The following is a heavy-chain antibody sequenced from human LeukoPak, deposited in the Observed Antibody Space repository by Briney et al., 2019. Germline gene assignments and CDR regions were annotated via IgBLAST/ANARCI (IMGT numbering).Heavy chain of an antibody. CDR2: ISSSGSTI. CDR1: GFTFSSYE. Sequence: GGSLRLSCAASGFTFSSYEMNWVRQAPGKGLEWVSYISSSGSTIYYADSVKGRFTISRDNAKNSLYLQMNSLRAEDTAVYYCARSVLLWFGEYATPYYFDYWGQGTLVTVSS. J-gene: IGHJ4*02. D-gene: IGHD3-10*01. CDR3: ARSVLLWFGEYATPYYFDY. V-gene: IGHV3-48*03.